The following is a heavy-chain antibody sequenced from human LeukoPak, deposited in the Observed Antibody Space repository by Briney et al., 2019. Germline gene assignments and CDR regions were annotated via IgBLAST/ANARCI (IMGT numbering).Heavy chain of an antibody. Sequence: GGSLRLSCEASGLTFSSHAMTWVRQAPGKGLEWVSGISSSGSGGSIHYADSVMGRFTISRDNSENTLHLQMNSLRAEDTGIYYCAKEKTGWSGVIDSWGQGTQVTVSS. CDR3: AKEKTGWSGVIDS. D-gene: IGHD6-19*01. CDR1: GLTFSSHA. J-gene: IGHJ4*02. V-gene: IGHV3-23*01. CDR2: ISSSGSGGSI.